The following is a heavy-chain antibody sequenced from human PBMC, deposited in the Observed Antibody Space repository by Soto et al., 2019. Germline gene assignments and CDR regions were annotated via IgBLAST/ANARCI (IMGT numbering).Heavy chain of an antibody. Sequence: SETLSLTCSVSGASISTSSDFWGWIRQAHGKGLEWIWNVYQSGTTRLNPSLKSRVSIFVYRSKNQFSLELNSATAADRAVYYRARQPESTSYFDYWGQGILVTVSS. D-gene: IGHD2-2*01. V-gene: IGHV4-39*01. CDR1: GASISTSSDF. J-gene: IGHJ4*02. CDR2: VYQSGTT. CDR3: ARQPESTSYFDY.